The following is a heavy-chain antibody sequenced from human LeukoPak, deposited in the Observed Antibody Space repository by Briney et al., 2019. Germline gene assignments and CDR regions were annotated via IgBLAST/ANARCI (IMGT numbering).Heavy chain of an antibody. CDR1: GFTFDDYA. CDR3: AKDLPYGSGSYYRLFDY. J-gene: IGHJ4*02. CDR2: ISGDGGRT. Sequence: PGGSLRLSCAASGFTFDDYAMHWVRQAPGKGLEWVSLISGDGGRTYYADSVKGRFTISRDNSKNSLYLQMNSLRTEDTALYYCAKDLPYGSGSYYRLFDYWGQGTLVTVSS. D-gene: IGHD3-10*01. V-gene: IGHV3-43*02.